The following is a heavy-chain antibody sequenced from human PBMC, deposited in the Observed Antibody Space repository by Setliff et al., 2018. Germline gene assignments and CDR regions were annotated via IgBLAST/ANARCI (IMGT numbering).Heavy chain of an antibody. CDR2: IWYDGNNK. D-gene: IGHD2-2*01. Sequence: GGSLGLSCVASGFTFKNYGMHWVRQAPGKGLEWVAVIWYDGNNKDHADSVKGRFTISRDNSKNTLYLQMDSLRVEDTAVYYCVRGEMFSTSPRADWGQGTQVTVSS. V-gene: IGHV3-33*01. J-gene: IGHJ4*02. CDR1: GFTFKNYG. CDR3: VRGEMFSTSPRAD.